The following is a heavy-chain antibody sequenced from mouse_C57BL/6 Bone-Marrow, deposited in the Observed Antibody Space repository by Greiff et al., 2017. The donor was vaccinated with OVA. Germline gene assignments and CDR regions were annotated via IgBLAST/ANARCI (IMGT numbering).Heavy chain of an antibody. CDR3: ARNIYYGSSLYYFDY. CDR1: GFSLTSYG. J-gene: IGHJ2*01. Sequence: VMLVESGPGLVQPSQSLSITCTVSGFSLTSYGVHWVRQSPGKGLEWLGVIWSGGSTDYNAAFISRLSISKDNSKSQVFFKMNSLQADDTAIYYCARNIYYGSSLYYFDYWGQGTTLTVSS. V-gene: IGHV2-2*01. D-gene: IGHD1-1*01. CDR2: IWSGGST.